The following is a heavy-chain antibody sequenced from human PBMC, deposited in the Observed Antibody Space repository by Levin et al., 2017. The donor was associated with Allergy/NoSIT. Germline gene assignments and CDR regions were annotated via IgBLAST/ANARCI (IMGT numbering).Heavy chain of an antibody. CDR3: AKVEPQWHYDSSGYYSHDYYYGMDV. D-gene: IGHD3-22*01. V-gene: IGHV3-30*18. CDR2: ISYDGSNK. J-gene: IGHJ6*02. Sequence: GGSLRLSCAASGFTFSSYGMHWVRQAPGKGLEWVAVISYDGSNKYYADSVKGRFTISRDNSKNTLYLQMNSLRAEDTAVYYCAKVEPQWHYDSSGYYSHDYYYGMDVWGQGTTVTVSS. CDR1: GFTFSSYG.